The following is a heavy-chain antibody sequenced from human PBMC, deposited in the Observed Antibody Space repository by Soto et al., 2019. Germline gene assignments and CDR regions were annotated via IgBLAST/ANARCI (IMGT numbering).Heavy chain of an antibody. Sequence: ASVKVSCKASGYTFTDYYMHWVRQAPGQGLEWMGWINPNSGGTNYALKFQGWVTMTRDTSISTAYMELSRLRSDDTAVYYCARDGSYSSGSYLPPYYYYMDVWGKGTTVTVSS. CDR1: GYTFTDYY. J-gene: IGHJ6*03. CDR3: ARDGSYSSGSYLPPYYYYMDV. V-gene: IGHV1-2*04. CDR2: INPNSGGT. D-gene: IGHD3-10*01.